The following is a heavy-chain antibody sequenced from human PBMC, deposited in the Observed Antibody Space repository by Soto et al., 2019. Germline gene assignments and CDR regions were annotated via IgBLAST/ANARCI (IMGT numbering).Heavy chain of an antibody. D-gene: IGHD3-3*01. CDR3: AKGGMVDYDFWSGYLYYFDY. CDR2: ISGSGGST. CDR1: GFTFSSYA. V-gene: IGHV3-23*01. J-gene: IGHJ4*02. Sequence: GGSLRLSCAASGFTFSSYAMSWVRQAPGKGLEWVSAISGSGGSTYYADSVKGRFTISRDNSKNTLYLQMNSLRAEDTAVYYCAKGGMVDYDFWSGYLYYFDYWGQGTLVTVSS.